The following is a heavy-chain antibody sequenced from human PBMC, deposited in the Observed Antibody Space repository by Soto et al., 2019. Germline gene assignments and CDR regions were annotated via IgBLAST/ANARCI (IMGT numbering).Heavy chain of an antibody. CDR2: ISAYNGNT. V-gene: IGHV1-18*01. J-gene: IGHJ4*02. CDR1: GYTFTSYV. D-gene: IGHD5-18*01. Sequence: ASVKVSCKASGYTFTSYVSSWVRQAPGQGLEWMGWISAYNGNTNYAQKLQGRVTMTTDTSTSTAYMELRSLRSDDTAVYYCARDQVGYSYGYYFDYWGQGTLVTVSS. CDR3: ARDQVGYSYGYYFDY.